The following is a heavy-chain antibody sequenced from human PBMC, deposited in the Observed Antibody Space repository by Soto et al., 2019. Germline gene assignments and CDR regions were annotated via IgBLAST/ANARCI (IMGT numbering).Heavy chain of an antibody. D-gene: IGHD6-6*01. J-gene: IGHJ5*02. CDR3: ASGGGVVPWFDP. CDR2: IYYSGST. Sequence: QLQLQESGPGLVKPSETLSLTCTVSGGSISSRSYYWGWIRQPPGKGLEWIGSIYYSGSTYYNPSLKSRVTISVDTSKNQFSLKLSSVTAADTAVYYGASGGGVVPWFDPWGQGTLVTVSS. V-gene: IGHV4-39*01. CDR1: GGSISSRSYY.